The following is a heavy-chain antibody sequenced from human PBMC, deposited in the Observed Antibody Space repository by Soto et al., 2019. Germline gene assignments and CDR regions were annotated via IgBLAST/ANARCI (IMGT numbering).Heavy chain of an antibody. CDR3: ASGKSQMTQDRMGFYYYMDV. CDR2: VIPLLDAS. J-gene: IGHJ6*03. D-gene: IGHD1-1*01. V-gene: IGHV1-69*08. Sequence: QVQLVQSGAEVKKPGSSVKISCTASGITFNNYTFSWVRRAPGQGLEWMGRVIPLLDASNYAEKFQERVTITADRSTSTAYMELSGLKSEDSAIYYCASGKSQMTQDRMGFYYYMDVWGKGTTITVSS. CDR1: GITFNNYT.